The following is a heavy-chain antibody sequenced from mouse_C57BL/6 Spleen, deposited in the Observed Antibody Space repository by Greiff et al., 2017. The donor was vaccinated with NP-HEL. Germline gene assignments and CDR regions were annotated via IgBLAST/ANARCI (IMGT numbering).Heavy chain of an antibody. CDR1: GYTFTGYW. D-gene: IGHD3-1*01. Sequence: VQLQQSGAELMKPGASVKLSCKATGYTFTGYWIEWVKQRPGHGLEWIGEILPGSGSTNYNEKFKGKATFNADTSSNTAYMKLSGLTTEDSAIYHWQRSGGGYLWFAYWGQGTLVTVSA. CDR3: QRSGGGYLWFAY. J-gene: IGHJ3*01. V-gene: IGHV1-9*01. CDR2: ILPGSGST.